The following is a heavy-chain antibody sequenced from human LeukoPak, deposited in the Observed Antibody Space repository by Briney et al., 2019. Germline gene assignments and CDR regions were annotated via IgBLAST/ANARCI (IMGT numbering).Heavy chain of an antibody. V-gene: IGHV3-23*01. Sequence: GGSLRLSCAVSGITLSNEGMSWVRQVPGKGLEWVAGISDSGGRTSYADSVKGRFTISRDNPKNTLYLQMNSLRAEDTAVYFCAKRGVVIRVILVGFHKEAYYFDSWGQGALVTVSS. CDR2: ISDSGGRT. J-gene: IGHJ4*02. CDR3: AKRGVVIRVILVGFHKEAYYFDS. CDR1: GITLSNEG. D-gene: IGHD3-22*01.